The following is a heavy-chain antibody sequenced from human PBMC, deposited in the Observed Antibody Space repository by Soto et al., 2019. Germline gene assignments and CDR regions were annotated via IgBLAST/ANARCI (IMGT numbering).Heavy chain of an antibody. Sequence: SETLSLTCTVSGGSISSYYWSWIRQPPGKGLEWIGYIYYSGSTNYNPSLKSRVTISVDTSKNQFSLKLSSVTAADTAVYYCARSSGYYYDSSGYYSNWFDPWGQGTLVTVSS. CDR1: GGSISSYY. J-gene: IGHJ5*02. D-gene: IGHD3-22*01. CDR2: IYYSGST. V-gene: IGHV4-59*01. CDR3: ARSSGYYYDSSGYYSNWFDP.